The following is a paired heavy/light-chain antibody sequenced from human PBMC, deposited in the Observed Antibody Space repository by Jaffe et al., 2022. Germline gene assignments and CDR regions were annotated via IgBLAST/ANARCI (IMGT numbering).Light chain of an antibody. CDR1: SSDVGGYNY. Sequence: QSALTQPPSASGSPGQSVTISCTGTSSDVGGYNYVSWYQQHPGKAPKLMIYEVSKRPSGVPDRFSGSKSGNTASLTVSGLQAEDEADYYCSSYAGSNNFYVFGTGTKVTVL. V-gene: IGLV2-8*01. CDR2: EVS. CDR3: SSYAGSNNFYV. J-gene: IGLJ1*01.
Heavy chain of an antibody. D-gene: IGHD3-9*01. CDR2: IYYSGST. CDR3: ARGAWYYDILTGYQTKYYFDY. J-gene: IGHJ4*02. Sequence: QVQLQESGPGLVKPSETLSLTCTVSGGSISSYYWSWIRQPPGKGLEWIGYIYYSGSTNYNPSLKSRVTISVDTSKNQFSLKLSSVTAADTAVYYCARGAWYYDILTGYQTKYYFDYWGQGTLVTVSS. V-gene: IGHV4-59*01. CDR1: GGSISSYY.